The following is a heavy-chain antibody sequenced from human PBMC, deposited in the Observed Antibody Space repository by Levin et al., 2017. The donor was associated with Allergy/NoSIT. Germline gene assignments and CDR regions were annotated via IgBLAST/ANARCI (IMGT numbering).Heavy chain of an antibody. D-gene: IGHD2-21*02. CDR2: ISVSAGTI. CDR1: GFTFSSYG. CDR3: ARDRSDCRLYFFDS. V-gene: IGHV3-48*03. J-gene: IGHJ4*02. Sequence: PGESLKISCAASGFTFSSYGMNWVRQAPGKGLEWVSSISVSAGTIYYADSVKGRFTISRDDAKNSLYLQMNSLRAEDTAVYYSARDRSDCRLYFFDSWGQGTRVTVSS.